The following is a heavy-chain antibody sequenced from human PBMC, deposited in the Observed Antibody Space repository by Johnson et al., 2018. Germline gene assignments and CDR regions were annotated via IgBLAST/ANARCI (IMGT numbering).Heavy chain of an antibody. J-gene: IGHJ6*03. D-gene: IGHD3-10*01. V-gene: IGHV3-21*04. Sequence: VQLVQSGGGLVKPGGSLRLSCAASGFTFSSYSMNWVRQAPGKGLEWVSRITGSNDHIDYADSVKGRFTISRDNAKNSLYLQMNSLRVGDTAVYYCAKGSSTVRGVCDYNYMDVWGKGTTVTVSS. CDR1: GFTFSSYS. CDR2: ITGSNDHI. CDR3: AKGSSTVRGVCDYNYMDV.